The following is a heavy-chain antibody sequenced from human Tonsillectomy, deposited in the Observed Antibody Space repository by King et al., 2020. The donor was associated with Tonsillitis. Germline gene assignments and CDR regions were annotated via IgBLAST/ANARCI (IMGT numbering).Heavy chain of an antibody. CDR2: ISYDGSNK. J-gene: IGHJ6*02. D-gene: IGHD3-10*01. CDR3: ARGDYGSGNSYYFYYDLDI. CDR1: GFTFSAYP. V-gene: IGHV3-30-3*01. Sequence: VQLVESGGGVVQPGRSLRLSCAASGFTFSAYPMHWVRQAPGKGLEWVAVISYDGSNKFYADSVKGRFTVSRDNSKSTLYLQMSSLRAEDSAVYYCARGDYGSGNSYYFYYDLDIWGQGITVSVSS.